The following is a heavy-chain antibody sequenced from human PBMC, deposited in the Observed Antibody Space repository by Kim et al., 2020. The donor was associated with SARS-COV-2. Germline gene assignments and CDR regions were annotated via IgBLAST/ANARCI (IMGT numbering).Heavy chain of an antibody. D-gene: IGHD5-18*01. CDR2: ISFDGSIE. CDR3: VKVSGGYSYGLYQGVDV. J-gene: IGHJ6*01. Sequence: GGSLRLSCAASGFNFRDYGMHWVRQAPGKGLEWVAVISFDGSIEYYADSVKGRFTISRDDSRNNLYLQMNSLRGDDTAVYYCVKVSGGYSYGLYQGVDV. CDR1: GFNFRDYG. V-gene: IGHV3-30*18.